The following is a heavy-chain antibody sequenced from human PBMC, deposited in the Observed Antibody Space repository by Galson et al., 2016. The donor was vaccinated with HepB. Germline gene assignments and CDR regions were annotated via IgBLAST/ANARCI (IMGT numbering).Heavy chain of an antibody. J-gene: IGHJ3*02. CDR2: ISYDGSNY. Sequence: SLRLSCAASGFTFSPYSMHWVRQAPGKGLEWVADISYDGSNYYYADSVKGRFPISRDNSKNRLYLQMNSLRAEDTAIYYCAKDASHDYIWGTYRNDDAFDIWGQGTMVTVSS. CDR3: AKDASHDYIWGTYRNDDAFDI. V-gene: IGHV3-30*04. CDR1: GFTFSPYS. D-gene: IGHD3-16*02.